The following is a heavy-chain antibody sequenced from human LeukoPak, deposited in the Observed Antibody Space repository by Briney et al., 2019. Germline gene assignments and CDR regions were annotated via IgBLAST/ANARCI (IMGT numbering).Heavy chain of an antibody. D-gene: IGHD3-3*01. CDR3: ARDRTSIFGVVTSGLDP. J-gene: IGHJ5*02. CDR2: IHTSGST. CDR1: GGSISSYY. Sequence: SETLSLTCTVSGGSISSYYWSWIRQPAGKGLEWIGRIHTSGSTNYNPSLKSRVTMSVDTSKNQFSLKLSSVTAADTAVYYCARDRTSIFGVVTSGLDPWGQGTLVTVSS. V-gene: IGHV4-4*07.